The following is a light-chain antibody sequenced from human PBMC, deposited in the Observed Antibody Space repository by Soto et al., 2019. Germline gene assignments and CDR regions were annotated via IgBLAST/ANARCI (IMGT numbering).Light chain of an antibody. CDR1: QSVSSSY. Sequence: EIVLTQSPGTLSFSQGEGSTLSFSASQSVSSSYLAWYQQKPGQAPRLLIYGASSRATGIPDRFSGSGSGTDFTLTISRLEPEDFAVYYCQQYGSSPQTFGQGTKVDIK. CDR2: GAS. V-gene: IGKV3-20*01. CDR3: QQYGSSPQT. J-gene: IGKJ1*01.